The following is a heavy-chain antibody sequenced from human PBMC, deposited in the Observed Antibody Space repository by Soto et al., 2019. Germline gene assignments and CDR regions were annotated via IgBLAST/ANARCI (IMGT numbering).Heavy chain of an antibody. CDR1: GFTFSSYN. J-gene: IGHJ4*02. CDR3: ARNGNFYDSGGSRDY. CDR2: ISASSTYI. V-gene: IGHV3-21*01. Sequence: EVQLVESGGAVVKAGGSLRLSCVGSGFTFSSYNRHWVRQAPGKGLEWVSSISASSTYIHYADSVKGRFTISRDNANNSLYLHMNSLRAADTAVYYCARNGNFYDSGGSRDYWGQGTLVTVSS. D-gene: IGHD3-22*01.